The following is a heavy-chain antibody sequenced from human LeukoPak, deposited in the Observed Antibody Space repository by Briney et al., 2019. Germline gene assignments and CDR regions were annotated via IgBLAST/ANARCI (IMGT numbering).Heavy chain of an antibody. CDR2: INPNSGGT. Sequence: ASVKVSCKASGYTFTGYYMHWVRQAPGQGLEWMGWINPNSGGTNFAQKFQGRATMTRDTSISTAYMELSRLRSDDTAVYYCARPLLGISAAGHWYFDLWGRGALVTVSS. CDR1: GYTFTGYY. D-gene: IGHD6-13*01. V-gene: IGHV1-2*02. J-gene: IGHJ2*01. CDR3: ARPLLGISAAGHWYFDL.